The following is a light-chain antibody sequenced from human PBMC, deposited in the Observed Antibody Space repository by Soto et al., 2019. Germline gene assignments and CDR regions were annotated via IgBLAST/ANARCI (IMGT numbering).Light chain of an antibody. CDR2: GNS. CDR1: SSNIGAGYD. V-gene: IGLV1-40*01. CDR3: QSYDSRLSGYV. J-gene: IGLJ1*01. Sequence: QSVLTPPPSVSGAPGQRVTISCTGSSSNIGAGYDVHWYQQLPGTAPKLLIYGNSNRPSGVPDRFSGSKSGTSAALAITGLQAEDEADYYCQSYDSRLSGYVFGTGTKVTVL.